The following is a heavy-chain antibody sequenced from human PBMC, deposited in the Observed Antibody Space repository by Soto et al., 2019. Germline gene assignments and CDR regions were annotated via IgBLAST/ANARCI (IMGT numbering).Heavy chain of an antibody. CDR1: EFTVSTNY. CDR2: LYTGGSA. V-gene: IGHV3-66*01. CDR3: ARGPAFDF. J-gene: IGHJ3*01. Sequence: EEQLVQSGGGLVQPGGSLRLSCAASEFTVSTNYMSWVRQAPGKGLEWVSVLYTGGSAYYADSVKGRFTISRDDSKSTLYLQMDSLRAEDTAVYYCARGPAFDFWGLGTMVTVSS.